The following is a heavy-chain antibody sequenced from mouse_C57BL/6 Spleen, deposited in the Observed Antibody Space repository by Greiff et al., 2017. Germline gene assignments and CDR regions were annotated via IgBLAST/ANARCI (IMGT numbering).Heavy chain of an antibody. J-gene: IGHJ2*01. Sequence: EESGPGLVKPSQSLSLTCSVTGYSITSGYYWNWIRQFPGNKLEWMGYISYDGSNNYNPSLKNRISITRDTSKNQFFLKLNSVTTEDTATYYCARRGGDYYGSSYGDYWGQGTTLTVSS. D-gene: IGHD1-1*01. CDR2: ISYDGSN. CDR1: GYSITSGYY. V-gene: IGHV3-6*01. CDR3: ARRGGDYYGSSYGDY.